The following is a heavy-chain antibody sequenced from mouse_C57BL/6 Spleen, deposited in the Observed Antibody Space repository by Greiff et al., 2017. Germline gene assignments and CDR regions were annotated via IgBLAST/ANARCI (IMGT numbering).Heavy chain of an antibody. CDR3: ARSGYYGRGNSFDY. CDR2: INPTNGGT. D-gene: IGHD1-1*01. J-gene: IGHJ2*01. CDR1: GYTFTDYN. V-gene: IGHV1-22*01. Sequence: EVQLQQSGPELVKPGASVKMSCKASGYTFTDYNMHWVKQSPGKSLEWIGYINPTNGGTSYNQKFKGKATLTVYKSSSTAYMELRSLTSEDSAVYYCARSGYYGRGNSFDYWGQGTTLTVSS.